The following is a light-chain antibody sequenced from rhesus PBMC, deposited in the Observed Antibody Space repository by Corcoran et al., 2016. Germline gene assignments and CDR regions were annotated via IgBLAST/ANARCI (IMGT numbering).Light chain of an antibody. Sequence: DIQMTQSPSSLSASVGDRVTITCRASQGISNWLAWYQQKTGKAPKLLIYRASNLETGVPSRFSGSGSGTNCTLTISSLQPEDIATYYCQQHDNSPFTFGPGTKLDIK. CDR2: RAS. J-gene: IGKJ3*01. CDR3: QQHDNSPFT. CDR1: QGISNW. V-gene: IGKV1-69*01.